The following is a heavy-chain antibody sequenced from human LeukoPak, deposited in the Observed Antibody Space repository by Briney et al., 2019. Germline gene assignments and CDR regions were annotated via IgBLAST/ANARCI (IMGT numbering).Heavy chain of an antibody. J-gene: IGHJ3*02. CDR2: LNPNSGDT. Sequence: ASVKVSCKASGYTFTDYYVHWVRQAPGQGLEWMGWLNPNSGDTNFAQKFQGRVTMTRDTSISTAYMDLSRLSSDDTAVYYCARGGYRGSYYDTFDIWGQGTMATVSS. D-gene: IGHD1-26*01. CDR3: ARGGYRGSYYDTFDI. V-gene: IGHV1-2*02. CDR1: GYTFTDYY.